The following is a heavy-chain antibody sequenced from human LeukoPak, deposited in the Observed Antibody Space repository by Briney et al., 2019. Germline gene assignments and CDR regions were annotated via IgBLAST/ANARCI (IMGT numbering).Heavy chain of an antibody. Sequence: GGSLRLSCSASGFTFSSYAMHWVRQAPGKGLEWVAVIWYDGSNKYYADSVKGRFTISRDNSKNTLYLQMNSLRAEDTAVYYCARADYDFWSGSLRGMDVWGQGTTVTVSS. CDR3: ARADYDFWSGSLRGMDV. V-gene: IGHV3-33*08. D-gene: IGHD3-3*01. CDR2: IWYDGSNK. CDR1: GFTFSSYA. J-gene: IGHJ6*02.